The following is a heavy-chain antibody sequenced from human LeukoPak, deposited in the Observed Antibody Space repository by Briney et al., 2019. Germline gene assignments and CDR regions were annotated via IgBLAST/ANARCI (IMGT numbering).Heavy chain of an antibody. CDR3: ARGIHNYDFWSGYFDY. Sequence: GGSLRLSCAASGFTLSSYGMHWVRQAPGKGLEWVAFIHYDGNNKYSADSMKGRFTISRDNAKNSLYLQMNSLRAEDTAVYYCARGIHNYDFWSGYFDYWGQGTLVTVSS. CDR1: GFTLSSYG. CDR2: IHYDGNNK. V-gene: IGHV3-30*02. D-gene: IGHD3-3*01. J-gene: IGHJ4*02.